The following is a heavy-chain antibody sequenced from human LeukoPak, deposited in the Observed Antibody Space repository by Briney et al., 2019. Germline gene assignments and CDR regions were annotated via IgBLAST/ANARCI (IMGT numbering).Heavy chain of an antibody. Sequence: ASVKVSFKSSGYTFTSYGISWVRQAPGQGLEWIGWISAYNGNTNYAQKLQGRVTMTTDTSTSTAYMELRSLRSDDTAVYYCARSRDCSSTSCYGDDYYFDYWGQGTLVTVSS. CDR1: GYTFTSYG. D-gene: IGHD2-2*01. V-gene: IGHV1-18*01. J-gene: IGHJ4*02. CDR2: ISAYNGNT. CDR3: ARSRDCSSTSCYGDDYYFDY.